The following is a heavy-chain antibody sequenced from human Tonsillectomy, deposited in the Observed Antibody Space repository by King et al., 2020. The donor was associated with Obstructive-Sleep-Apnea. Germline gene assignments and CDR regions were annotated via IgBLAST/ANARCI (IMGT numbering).Heavy chain of an antibody. D-gene: IGHD3-10*01. J-gene: IGHJ3*02. CDR3: ARDREPLVRGVDVFDI. CDR1: GFTFSNYG. V-gene: IGHV3-33*01. Sequence: VQLVESGGGVVQPGRSLRLSCAASGFTFSNYGFHWVRQAPGKGRELLALIWYDVSNKDYADSVKGRFTISRDDSKNTLYLQMNSLRAEDTAVYYCARDREPLVRGVDVFDIRGQTTIVSVSS. CDR2: IWYDVSNK.